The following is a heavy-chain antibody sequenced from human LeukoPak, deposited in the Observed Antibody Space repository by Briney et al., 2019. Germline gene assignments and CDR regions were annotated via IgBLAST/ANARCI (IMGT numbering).Heavy chain of an antibody. D-gene: IGHD3-10*01. Sequence: PSETLSLTCTVSGGSISSSSYYWGWIRQHPGKGLEWIGSIYYSGSTYYNPSLKSRVTISVDTSKNQFSLKLSSVTAADTAVYYCARVYGSGTGAFDYWGQGTLVTVSS. J-gene: IGHJ4*02. CDR2: IYYSGST. CDR1: GGSISSSSYY. V-gene: IGHV4-39*07. CDR3: ARVYGSGTGAFDY.